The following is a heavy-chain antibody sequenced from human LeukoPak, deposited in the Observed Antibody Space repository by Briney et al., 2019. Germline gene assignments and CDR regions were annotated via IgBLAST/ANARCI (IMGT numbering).Heavy chain of an antibody. Sequence: SETLSLTCTVSGGSISSYYWSWIRQPPGKGLEWIGYVYYSGSTNYNPSLKSRVTISVDTSKNQFSLKVSSVSAADTAVYYCARAYSSSWYWNWFDPWGQGTLVTVSS. D-gene: IGHD6-13*01. CDR3: ARAYSSSWYWNWFDP. J-gene: IGHJ5*02. CDR2: VYYSGST. CDR1: GGSISSYY. V-gene: IGHV4-59*08.